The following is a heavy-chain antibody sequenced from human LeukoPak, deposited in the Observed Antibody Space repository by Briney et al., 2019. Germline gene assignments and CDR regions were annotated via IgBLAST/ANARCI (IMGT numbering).Heavy chain of an antibody. V-gene: IGHV3-23*01. J-gene: IGHJ4*02. D-gene: IGHD3-10*01. Sequence: PGGSLRLSCAVSGITLSNYGMSWVRQAPGKGLEWVAGISGSGGRTNYADSVKGRFTISRDSPKNTLYLQMNSLRADDTAVYFCAKRGVVIRVVLVGFHKEAYYFDSWGQGALVTVSS. CDR1: GITLSNYG. CDR3: AKRGVVIRVVLVGFHKEAYYFDS. CDR2: ISGSGGRT.